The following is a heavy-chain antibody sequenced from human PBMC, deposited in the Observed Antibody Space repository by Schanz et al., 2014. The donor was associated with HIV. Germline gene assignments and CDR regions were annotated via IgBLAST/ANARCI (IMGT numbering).Heavy chain of an antibody. CDR1: GLTFSSYG. V-gene: IGHV3-30*18. CDR3: ANEEVPNDY. J-gene: IGHJ4*02. CDR2: ISYDGSNK. Sequence: QVQLVESGGGVVQPGRSLRLSCAGSGLTFSSYGMHWVRQAPGKGLGWVAVISYDGSNKYYADSVKGRFTISRDNSKNTLYLQMNSLRVEDTAVYYCANEEVPNDYWGQGTLVTVSS.